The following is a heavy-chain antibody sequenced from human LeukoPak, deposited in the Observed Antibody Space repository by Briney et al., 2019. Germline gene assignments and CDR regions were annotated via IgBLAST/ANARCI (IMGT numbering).Heavy chain of an antibody. CDR3: AAATITPYYYYGMDV. J-gene: IGHJ6*02. D-gene: IGHD5-12*01. Sequence: PGGSLRLSCAASGSTFSSYRMTWVRQAPGKGLEWVSSISSSSSYIYYADSVKGRFTISRDNAKNSLYLQMNSLRAEDTAVYYCAAATITPYYYYGMDVWGQGTTVTVSS. CDR2: ISSSSSYI. V-gene: IGHV3-21*01. CDR1: GSTFSSYR.